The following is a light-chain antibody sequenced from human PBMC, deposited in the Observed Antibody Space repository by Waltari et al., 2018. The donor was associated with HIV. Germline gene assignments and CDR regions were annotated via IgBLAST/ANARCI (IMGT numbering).Light chain of an antibody. CDR1: SSDLGRYDL. J-gene: IGLJ2*01. V-gene: IGLV2-23*02. CDR3: CSYAGSTTLVV. Sequence: QSALTQPASVSGSPGQSITISCTGTSSDLGRYDLVSWYQQHPGKAPKLMIYEVSKRPSGVSNRFSGSKSGNTASLTISGLQAEYEADYYCCSYAGSTTLVVFGGGTKLTVL. CDR2: EVS.